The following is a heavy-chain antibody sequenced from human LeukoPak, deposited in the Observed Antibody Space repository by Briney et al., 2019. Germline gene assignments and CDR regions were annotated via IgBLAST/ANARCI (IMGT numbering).Heavy chain of an antibody. J-gene: IGHJ4*02. CDR1: GFTFDDYD. V-gene: IGHV3-9*03. Sequence: PGGSLRLSCAASGFTFDDYDMHWVRQAPRKGQERVSGISWNSGSIVYADSVNGRFTISRDSANNSLYLQMNSLRAEDMALYYCAKGYSYGITYYFDYWGQGTLVTVSS. CDR2: ISWNSGSI. CDR3: AKGYSYGITYYFDY. D-gene: IGHD5-18*01.